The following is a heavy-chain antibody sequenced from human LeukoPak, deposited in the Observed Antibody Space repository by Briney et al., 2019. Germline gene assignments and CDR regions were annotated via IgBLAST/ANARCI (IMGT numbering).Heavy chain of an antibody. CDR2: DGNND. CDR1: GFTFSSYA. D-gene: IGHD6-19*01. Sequence: GRSLRLSCAASGFTFSSYAMHWVRQAPGEGLEWVAIDGNNDYYADSVKGRFTSSRDNSKNTLYLQMNSLRAEDTAVYYCARMYSSTLYYYYYGMDVWGQGTTVTVSS. CDR3: ARMYSSTLYYYYYGMDV. J-gene: IGHJ6*02. V-gene: IGHV3-30-3*01.